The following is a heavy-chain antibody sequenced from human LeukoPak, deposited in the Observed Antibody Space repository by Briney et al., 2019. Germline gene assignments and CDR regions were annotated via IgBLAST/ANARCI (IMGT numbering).Heavy chain of an antibody. J-gene: IGHJ4*02. Sequence: RGSFKLFWSLSGLTLSSYAMSWFRQPPLKVLDCVSGISRSGGDTPHADSVKGRFTISRDNSKNTLYLQMNSLRVEDTAMYYCARKVAGAAPFDSWGQGTLVTVSS. CDR1: GLTLSSYA. CDR2: ISRSGGDT. V-gene: IGHV3-23*01. D-gene: IGHD6-19*01. CDR3: ARKVAGAAPFDS.